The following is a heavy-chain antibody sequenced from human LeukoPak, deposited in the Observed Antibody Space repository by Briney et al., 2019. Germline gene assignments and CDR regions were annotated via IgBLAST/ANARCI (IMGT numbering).Heavy chain of an antibody. CDR3: TRNADSGLDY. J-gene: IGHJ4*02. D-gene: IGHD3-10*01. Sequence: ASVKVSCKASGYTFTSYYMHWVRQAPGQGLEWMGFINPSGGSTSYAQRFQGRVTMTRDTSTSTVYMELSSLRFEDTAMYYCTRNADSGLDYWGQGTLVTVSS. V-gene: IGHV1-46*03. CDR2: INPSGGST. CDR1: GYTFTSYY.